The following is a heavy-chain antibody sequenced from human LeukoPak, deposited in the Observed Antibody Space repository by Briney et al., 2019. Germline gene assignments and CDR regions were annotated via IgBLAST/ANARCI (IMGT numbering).Heavy chain of an antibody. Sequence: KPGGSLRLSCAASGFTFSNAWMSWVRQAPGKGLEWVSYISSSGSTIFYADSVKGRFTISRDNAKNSLYLQMNSLRAEDTAVYYCATDPIFNRGNYYFDYWGQGTLVTVSS. V-gene: IGHV3-11*04. CDR1: GFTFSNAW. J-gene: IGHJ4*02. D-gene: IGHD3-3*02. CDR2: ISSSGSTI. CDR3: ATDPIFNRGNYYFDY.